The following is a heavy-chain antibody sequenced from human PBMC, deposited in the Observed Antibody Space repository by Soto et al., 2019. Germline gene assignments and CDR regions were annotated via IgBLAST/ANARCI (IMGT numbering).Heavy chain of an antibody. CDR3: ARADYATGSYGPDY. CDR2: ISNSGRT. J-gene: IGHJ4*02. Sequence: QVQLQESGPGLVKPSQTLSLTCTVSGCSVRRGNYYWSWIRQFPGKGLEWIGYISNSGRTHYNPSLKSPNSILVDTSKNQFFLELRSVTAADTALYYCARADYATGSYGPDYWGQGTLVTVSS. CDR1: GCSVRRGNYY. D-gene: IGHD3-10*01. V-gene: IGHV4-31*01.